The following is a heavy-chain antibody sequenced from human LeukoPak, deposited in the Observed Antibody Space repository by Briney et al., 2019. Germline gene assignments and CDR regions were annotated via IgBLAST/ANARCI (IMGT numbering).Heavy chain of an antibody. J-gene: IGHJ4*02. CDR2: INPNSGDT. CDR3: ARAHHYYDSSGYYYVGYFDY. V-gene: IGHV1-2*02. D-gene: IGHD3-22*01. Sequence: GASVKVSCKASGYTFTGYYMHWVRQAPGQGLEWMRWINPNSGDTNYAQKFQGRVTMTRDTSISTAYMELSRLRSDDTAVYYCARAHHYYDSSGYYYVGYFDYWGQGTLVTVSS. CDR1: GYTFTGYY.